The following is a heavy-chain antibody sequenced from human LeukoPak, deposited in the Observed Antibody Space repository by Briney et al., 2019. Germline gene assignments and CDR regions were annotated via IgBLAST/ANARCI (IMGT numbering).Heavy chain of an antibody. J-gene: IGHJ1*01. V-gene: IGHV1-24*01. Sequence: ASVKVSCKVSGYTLTELSMHWVRQAPGKGLEWMGGFDPEDGETIYAQKFQGRVTMTEDTSTDTAYMELSSLRSEDTAVYYCATTVVTPEFWDSFQHWGQGTLVTVSS. D-gene: IGHD4-23*01. CDR2: FDPEDGET. CDR3: ATTVVTPEFWDSFQH. CDR1: GYTLTELS.